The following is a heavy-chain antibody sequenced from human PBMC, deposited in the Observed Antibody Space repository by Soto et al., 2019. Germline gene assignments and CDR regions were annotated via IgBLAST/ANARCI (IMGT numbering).Heavy chain of an antibody. D-gene: IGHD3-10*01. Sequence: GGSLRLSCAASGFTFSIYSMNWVRQAPGKGLEWVSYIMPGSCHIFYADSVKGRFTISRDNSKNTLYLQMNSLRAEDTAVYYCANGGYYPGYWGQGTLVTVSS. CDR2: IMPGSCHI. V-gene: IGHV3-48*01. J-gene: IGHJ4*02. CDR3: ANGGYYPGY. CDR1: GFTFSIYS.